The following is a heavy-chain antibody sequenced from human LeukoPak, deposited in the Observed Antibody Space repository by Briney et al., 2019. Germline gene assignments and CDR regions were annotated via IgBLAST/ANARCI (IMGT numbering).Heavy chain of an antibody. CDR1: GFTFDDYG. CDR3: ARVLYYYDSSGYFDY. D-gene: IGHD3-22*01. Sequence: RAGGSLKFSCAAPGFTFDDYGMSGVRQPPGKGLKWVPGINWNGGSTGYADSVKGRFTISRDNAKNSLYLQMNSLRAEDTALYYCARVLYYYDSSGYFDYWGQGTLVTVSS. CDR2: INWNGGST. J-gene: IGHJ4*02. V-gene: IGHV3-20*04.